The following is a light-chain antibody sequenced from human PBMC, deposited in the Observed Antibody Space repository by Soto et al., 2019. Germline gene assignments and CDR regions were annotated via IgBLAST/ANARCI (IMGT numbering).Light chain of an antibody. CDR2: DNS. Sequence: QPVVTQPPSVSGAPGQRVTISCTGSSSNIGAGYDVHWYQQLPGTAPKLLIYDNSNRPSGVPDRFSGSKSGTSASLAITGLQAEDEADYYCQSYDSSLKVFGGGTKLTVL. CDR1: SSNIGAGYD. J-gene: IGLJ2*01. CDR3: QSYDSSLKV. V-gene: IGLV1-40*01.